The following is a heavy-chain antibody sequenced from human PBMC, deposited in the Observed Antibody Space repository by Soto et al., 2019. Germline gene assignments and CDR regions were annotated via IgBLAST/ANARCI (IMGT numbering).Heavy chain of an antibody. CDR1: GFTFSSYA. V-gene: IGHV3-30-3*01. CDR2: ITYDGSNK. CDR3: ARDKYSSGWYSRFDAFDI. J-gene: IGHJ3*02. D-gene: IGHD6-19*01. Sequence: GGSLRLSCAASGFTFSSYAMHWVRQAPGKGLEWVAVITYDGSNKYYADSVKGRFTISRDNSKNTLYLQMNSLRAEDTAVYYCARDKYSSGWYSRFDAFDIWGQGTMVTVSS.